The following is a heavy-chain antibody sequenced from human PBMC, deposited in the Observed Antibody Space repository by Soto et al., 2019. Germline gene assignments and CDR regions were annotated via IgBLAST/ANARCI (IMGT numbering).Heavy chain of an antibody. D-gene: IGHD3-9*01. CDR3: AILSEDILTVPGAFDI. J-gene: IGHJ3*02. CDR1: GFTFSSYA. Sequence: QVQLVESGGGVVQPGRSLRLSCAASGFTFSSYAMHWVRQAPGKGLEWVAVISYDGSNKYYADSVKGRFTISRDNSKNTLYLQMNSLRAEDTAVYYCAILSEDILTVPGAFDIWGQGTMVTVSS. CDR2: ISYDGSNK. V-gene: IGHV3-30-3*01.